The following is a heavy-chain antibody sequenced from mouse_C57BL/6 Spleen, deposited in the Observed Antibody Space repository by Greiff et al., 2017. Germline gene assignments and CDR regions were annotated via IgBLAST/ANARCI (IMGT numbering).Heavy chain of an antibody. CDR2: INPSNGGT. CDR1: GYSFTGYY. D-gene: IGHD2-3*01. CDR3: ARRGGYYVEPAMDY. V-gene: IGHV1-42*01. J-gene: IGHJ4*01. Sequence: VQLKQSGPELVKPGASVKISCKASGYSFTGYYMNWVKQSPEKSLEWIGEINPSNGGTTYNQKFKAKATLTVDKSSTTAYMQLKSLTSEDSAVYYCARRGGYYVEPAMDYWGQGTSVTVSS.